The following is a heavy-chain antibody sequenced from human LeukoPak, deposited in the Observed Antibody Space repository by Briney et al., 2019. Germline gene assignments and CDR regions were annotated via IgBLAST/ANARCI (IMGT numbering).Heavy chain of an antibody. CDR2: MYYSGST. D-gene: IGHD3-22*01. V-gene: IGHV4-59*01. CDR1: GGSISSYY. CDR3: ARDGGYYYDSSGYGAFDI. J-gene: IGHJ3*02. Sequence: SETLSLTCTVSGGSISSYYWSWIRQSPGKGVEWLGYMYYSGSTNYNPSLKSRVTISVDTSKNQFSLKVSSVTAADTAVYYCARDGGYYYDSSGYGAFDIWGQGTMVTVSS.